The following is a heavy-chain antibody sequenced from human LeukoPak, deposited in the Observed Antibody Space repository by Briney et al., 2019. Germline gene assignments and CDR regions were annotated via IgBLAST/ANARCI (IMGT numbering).Heavy chain of an antibody. J-gene: IGHJ4*02. CDR2: INHSGST. D-gene: IGHD3-9*01. CDR1: GGSFSGYY. CDR3: AMRSRHYDILTGYLRN. V-gene: IGHV4-34*01. Sequence: SETLSLTCAVYGGSFSGYYWSWIRQPPGKGLEWIGEINHSGSTNYNPSLKSRVTISVDTSKNQFSLKLSSVTAADTAVYYCAMRSRHYDILTGYLRNWGQGTLVTVSS.